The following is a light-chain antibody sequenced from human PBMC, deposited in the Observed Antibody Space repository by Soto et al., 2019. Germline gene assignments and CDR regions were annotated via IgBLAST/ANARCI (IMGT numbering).Light chain of an antibody. J-gene: IGKJ3*01. V-gene: IGKV3-20*01. Sequence: EIVLTQSPGTLSLSPGERATLSCRASQSVSNSYLAWYQQKPGQAPRLLIYGASTRATGIPDTFSGSGSGTDSPLTISRLEPEDFAVYYCQQYGSSPFTFGPGTKVDIK. CDR1: QSVSNSY. CDR3: QQYGSSPFT. CDR2: GAS.